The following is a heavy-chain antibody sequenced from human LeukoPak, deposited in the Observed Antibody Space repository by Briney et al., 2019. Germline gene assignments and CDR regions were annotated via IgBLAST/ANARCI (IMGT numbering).Heavy chain of an antibody. D-gene: IGHD3-16*02. V-gene: IGHV4-59*08. Sequence: SETLSLTCTVSGGSIGTYYWSWIRQSPGKGLEWIGYIYVTGTRYNPYLQSRVTISVDRSRNQFFLKMSSVTAADTAVYYCARHIGGGIEDMDVWGKGTKVIVSS. CDR2: IYVTGT. CDR3: ARHIGGGIEDMDV. CDR1: GGSIGTYY. J-gene: IGHJ6*03.